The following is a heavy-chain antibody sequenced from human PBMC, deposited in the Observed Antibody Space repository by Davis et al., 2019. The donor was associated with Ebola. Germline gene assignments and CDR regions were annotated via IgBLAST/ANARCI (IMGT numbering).Heavy chain of an antibody. CDR1: GYTFTSYD. D-gene: IGHD3-10*01. Sequence: ASVKVSCKASGYTFTSYDINWVRQPTAQGLEWMGWMNPNSGNTGYPQKFQGRVTMTRNTSISTAYMELSSLRSEDTAVYYCARGWFRGLWQLDYWGQGTLVTVSS. J-gene: IGHJ4*02. CDR3: ARGWFRGLWQLDY. CDR2: MNPNSGNT. V-gene: IGHV1-8*01.